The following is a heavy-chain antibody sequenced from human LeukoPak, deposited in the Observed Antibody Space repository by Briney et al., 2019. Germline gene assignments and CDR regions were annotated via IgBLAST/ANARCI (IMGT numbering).Heavy chain of an antibody. V-gene: IGHV3-23*01. CDR2: IDRSGDRT. Sequence: AGGSLRLSCAASGFTFSIHAMTWVRQAPGKGLEWVSTIDRSGDRTHYADSVKGRFTISRDNSRDTLYLQMNSLRAEDTAIYYCTKDVQNHVGATECWGQGTLVTVSS. CDR3: TKDVQNHVGATEC. D-gene: IGHD1-26*01. J-gene: IGHJ4*02. CDR1: GFTFSIHA.